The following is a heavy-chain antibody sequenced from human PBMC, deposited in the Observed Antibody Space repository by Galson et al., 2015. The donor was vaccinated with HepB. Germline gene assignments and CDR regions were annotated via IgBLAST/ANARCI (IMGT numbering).Heavy chain of an antibody. Sequence: LEWVAVISSDGSAKYYADSVKGRFTISRDNSKGTLYLQMNSLRTEDTAVYHCARAAYCSSTSCYLRYWGHGTLVTVSS. D-gene: IGHD2-2*01. CDR3: ARAAYCSSTSCYLRY. CDR2: ISSDGSAK. V-gene: IGHV3-30-3*01. J-gene: IGHJ4*01.